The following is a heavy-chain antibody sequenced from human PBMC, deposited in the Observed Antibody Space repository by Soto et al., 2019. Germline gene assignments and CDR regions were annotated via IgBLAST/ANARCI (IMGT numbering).Heavy chain of an antibody. Sequence: SQTLSLTCVISGDSVSSNSAAWNWIRQSPSRGLEWLGRTYYRSKWYNDYAVSVKSRITINPDTSKNQFSLQLNSVTPEDTAVYYCARAGLLWFGELLNYFDYWGQGTLVTVSS. D-gene: IGHD3-10*01. CDR1: GDSVSSNSAA. CDR2: TYYRSKWYN. J-gene: IGHJ4*02. CDR3: ARAGLLWFGELLNYFDY. V-gene: IGHV6-1*01.